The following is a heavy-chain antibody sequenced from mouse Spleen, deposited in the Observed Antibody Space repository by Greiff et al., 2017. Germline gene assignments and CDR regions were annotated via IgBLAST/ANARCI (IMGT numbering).Heavy chain of an antibody. D-gene: IGHD2-2*01. Sequence: QVQLQQPGAELVRPGSSVKLSCKASGYTFTSYWMHWVEQRPIQGLEWIGNIDPSDSETHYNQKFKDKATLTVDKSSSTAYMQLSSLTSEDSAVYYCARYGYDGEEAGDYWGQGTSVTVSS. V-gene: IGHV1-52*01. CDR3: ARYGYDGEEAGDY. CDR2: IDPSDSET. CDR1: GYTFTSYW. J-gene: IGHJ4*01.